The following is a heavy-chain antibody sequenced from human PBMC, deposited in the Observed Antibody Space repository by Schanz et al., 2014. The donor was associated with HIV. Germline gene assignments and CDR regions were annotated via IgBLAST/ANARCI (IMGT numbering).Heavy chain of an antibody. CDR3: AGGSWYSGGLYDDYNYYDVDG. V-gene: IGHV3-30-3*01. J-gene: IGHJ6*02. CDR1: GFTFSRYA. D-gene: IGHD6-19*01. CDR2: ISFDGSNK. Sequence: QVQLVESGGGVVQPGRSLRLSCAASGFTFSRYAMHWVRQPPGKGLDWVAVISFDGSNKYYADSVKGRFTISRDDSRNPLFLQINRLRAADTAIYYCAGGSWYSGGLYDDYNYYDVDGWGQGTTVIVSS.